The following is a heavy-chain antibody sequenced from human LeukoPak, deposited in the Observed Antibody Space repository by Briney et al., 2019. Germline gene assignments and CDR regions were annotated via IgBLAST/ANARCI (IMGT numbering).Heavy chain of an antibody. D-gene: IGHD3-10*01. CDR3: ARVYYYGSGSYYYYYYMDV. CDR1: GDSISTSSYY. CDR2: IYYSGST. Sequence: SETLSLTCSVSGDSISTSSYYWGWIRQPPGKGLEWIGSIYYSGSTYYNPSLKSRVTISVDTSKNQFSLKLSSVTAADTAVYYCARVYYYGSGSYYYYYYMDVWGKGTTVTISS. J-gene: IGHJ6*03. V-gene: IGHV4-39*01.